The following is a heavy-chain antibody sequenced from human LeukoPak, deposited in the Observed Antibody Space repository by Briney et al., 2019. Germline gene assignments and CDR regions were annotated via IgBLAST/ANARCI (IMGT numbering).Heavy chain of an antibody. Sequence: GGSLRLSCAASGFTFSSYAMHWVRQAPGKGLEWVAVISYDGSNKYYADSVKGRFTISRDNSKNTLYLQMNSLRAEDTAVCYCARDFRKRIAVAGTFDYWGQGTLVTVSS. V-gene: IGHV3-30*04. D-gene: IGHD6-19*01. CDR1: GFTFSSYA. CDR3: ARDFRKRIAVAGTFDY. CDR2: ISYDGSNK. J-gene: IGHJ4*02.